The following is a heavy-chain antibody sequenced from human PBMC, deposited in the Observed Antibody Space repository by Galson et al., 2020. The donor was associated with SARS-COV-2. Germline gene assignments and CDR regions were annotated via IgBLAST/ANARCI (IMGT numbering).Heavy chain of an antibody. CDR1: GFTFSSYW. CDR2: IKQDGSEK. D-gene: IGHD3-22*01. Sequence: PGGSLRLSCAASGFTFSSYWMSWVRQAPGKGLEWVANIKQDGSEKYYVDSVKGRFTISRDNAKNSLYLQMNSLRAEDTAVYYCARYYYDSSGYYYGYYYYGMDVWGQGTTVTVSS. CDR3: ARYYYDSSGYYYGYYYYGMDV. J-gene: IGHJ6*02. V-gene: IGHV3-7*01.